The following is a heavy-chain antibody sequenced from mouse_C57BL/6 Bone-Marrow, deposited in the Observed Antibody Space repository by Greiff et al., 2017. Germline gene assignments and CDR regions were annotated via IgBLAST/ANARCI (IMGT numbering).Heavy chain of an antibody. J-gene: IGHJ1*03. Sequence: QVQLQQPGAELVKPGASVKLSCKASGYTFTSYWMQWVKQRPGQGLEWIGEIDPSDSYTNYNQQFKGKATLTVDTSSSTAYMQLSSLTSEDAAVYYCARESHGYFDVWGTGTTVTGSS. D-gene: IGHD6-1*01. CDR2: IDPSDSYT. CDR1: GYTFTSYW. V-gene: IGHV1-50*01. CDR3: ARESHGYFDV.